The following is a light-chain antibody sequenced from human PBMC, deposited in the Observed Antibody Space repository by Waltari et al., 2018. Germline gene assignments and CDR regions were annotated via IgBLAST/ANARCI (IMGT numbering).Light chain of an antibody. CDR3: QKYGTLPAT. Sequence: EIVLTQSPGTLSLPPGERATLPCRASQSVSRFLAWYQQKPGQAPRLLIYEASSRATDIPDRFSGSGSGTDFSLTISRLEPEDFAVYYCQKYGTLPATFGQGTKVEIK. CDR2: EAS. J-gene: IGKJ1*01. CDR1: QSVSRF. V-gene: IGKV3-20*01.